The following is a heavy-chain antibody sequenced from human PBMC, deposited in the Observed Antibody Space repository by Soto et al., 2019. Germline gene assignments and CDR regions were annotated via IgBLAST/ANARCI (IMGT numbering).Heavy chain of an antibody. CDR2: IHDSGST. CDR3: ARESAGSGKNNWFDP. V-gene: IGHV4-59*01. J-gene: IGHJ5*02. CDR1: GASLSTYY. D-gene: IGHD3-10*01. Sequence: SETLSLTCTVSGASLSTYYWSRVRQPPGKGLEWIGYIHDSGSTYYNPSLKSRVTMSLDTSRNQLFLQLNSVTAADTAVYYCARESAGSGKNNWFDPWGQGMLVSSPQ.